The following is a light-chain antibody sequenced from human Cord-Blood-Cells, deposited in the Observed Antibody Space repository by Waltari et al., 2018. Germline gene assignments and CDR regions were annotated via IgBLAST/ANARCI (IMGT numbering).Light chain of an antibody. CDR2: AAS. J-gene: IGKJ1*01. CDR3: QQSYSTPPT. V-gene: IGKV1-39*01. Sequence: DIQMTQSPSPPSASVGDRVPIPCRASQSISSYLNWYQQKPGKAPKLLIYAASSLQSGVPSRFSGSGSGTDFTLTISSLQPEDFATYYCQQSYSTPPTFGQGTKVEIK. CDR1: QSISSY.